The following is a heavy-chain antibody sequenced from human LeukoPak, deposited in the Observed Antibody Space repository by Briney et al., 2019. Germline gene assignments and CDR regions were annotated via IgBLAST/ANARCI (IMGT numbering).Heavy chain of an antibody. CDR2: LMGSGDNA. CDR3: ARTLWGGTDY. D-gene: IGHD1-26*01. Sequence: GGSLRLSCAASGFTFSIYAMTWFRQAPGKGLEFISSLMGSGDNAYYADSVRGRFTISRDNSKNTVYLQMNSLRVEDTAVYHCARTLWGGTDYWGQGTLVTVSS. J-gene: IGHJ4*02. CDR1: GFTFSIYA. V-gene: IGHV3-23*01.